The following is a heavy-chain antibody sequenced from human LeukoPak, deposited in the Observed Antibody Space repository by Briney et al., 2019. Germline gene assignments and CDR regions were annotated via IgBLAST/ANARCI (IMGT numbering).Heavy chain of an antibody. CDR2: IYYSGST. Sequence: SETLSLTCTVSGGSICSFYWSWIRQPPGKGLEWIGYIYYSGSTNYNPSLKNRVTISVDTSKNQFSLKLSSVTAADTAVYYCAGQFWDGELLGYFDYWGQGTLVTVSS. CDR1: GGSICSFY. V-gene: IGHV4-59*08. CDR3: AGQFWDGELLGYFDY. D-gene: IGHD1-26*01. J-gene: IGHJ4*02.